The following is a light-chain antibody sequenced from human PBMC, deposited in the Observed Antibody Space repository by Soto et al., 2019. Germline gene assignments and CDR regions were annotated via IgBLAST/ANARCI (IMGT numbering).Light chain of an antibody. V-gene: IGKV1-33*01. Sequence: DIQLTQSPSSLSASVGDRVTITCQASQDISNHLNWYQQKPGKAPNLLIYDASDLETGVPSRFSGGGSGTFVSFTINSLQPEDIESYYCQKHDGVPLFGPGTKVEIK. J-gene: IGKJ3*01. CDR3: QKHDGVPL. CDR2: DAS. CDR1: QDISNH.